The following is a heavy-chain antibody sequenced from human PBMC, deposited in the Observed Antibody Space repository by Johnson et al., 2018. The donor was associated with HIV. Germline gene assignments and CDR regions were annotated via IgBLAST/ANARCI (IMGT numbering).Heavy chain of an antibody. Sequence: VQLVESGGVVVQPGGSLRLSCAASGFTFDDYTMHWVRQAPGKRLEWVSAISGSGGSTYYADSVKGRFTISRDSSKNRLGLQMNSLGAEVTAVYYCTKVPSGYYLFYACVSWGQGAMVTVSS. CDR2: ISGSGGST. CDR3: TKVPSGYYLFYACVS. CDR1: GFTFDDYT. D-gene: IGHD3-22*01. J-gene: IGHJ3*01. V-gene: IGHV3-23*04.